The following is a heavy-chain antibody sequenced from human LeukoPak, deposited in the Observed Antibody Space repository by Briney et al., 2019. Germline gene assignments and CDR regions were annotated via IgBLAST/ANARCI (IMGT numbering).Heavy chain of an antibody. V-gene: IGHV3-7*01. CDR3: ARLSAYYYGSYFYYYMDV. CDR2: IRQDESER. CDR1: GFSFSSYW. J-gene: IGHJ6*03. D-gene: IGHD3-10*01. Sequence: GGSLRLSCEASGFSFSSYWMTWVRQPPGKGPEWVANIRQDESERYSADSVKGRFTISRDNAKKSVYLHMSSLRAEDTALYYCARLSAYYYGSYFYYYMDVWGKGTTVTISS.